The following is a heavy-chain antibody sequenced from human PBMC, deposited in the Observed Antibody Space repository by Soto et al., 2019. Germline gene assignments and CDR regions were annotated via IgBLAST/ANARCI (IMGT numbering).Heavy chain of an antibody. D-gene: IGHD6-13*01. V-gene: IGHV3-7*05. CDR1: GFTFSSYW. CDR3: ARVIAMEQQLVPYYYGMDV. Sequence: GGSLRLSCAASGFTFSSYWMSWVRQAPGKGLEWVANIKQDGSEKYYVDSVKGRFTISRDNAKNSLYLQMNSLRAEDTAVYYCARVIAMEQQLVPYYYGMDVWGQGTTVTVSS. CDR2: IKQDGSEK. J-gene: IGHJ6*02.